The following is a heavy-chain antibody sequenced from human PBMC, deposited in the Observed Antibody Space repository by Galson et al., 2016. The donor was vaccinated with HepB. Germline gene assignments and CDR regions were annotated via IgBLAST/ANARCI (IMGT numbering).Heavy chain of an antibody. Sequence: SLRLSCAASGFIFSSYGMHWVRQAPGKGLEWVAVIWYDGSNKYYEDSVKGRFTISRDNSKNTLYLQMHSLRAEDTAVYYCAREGSGLWIVATSPDVFDIWGQGTMVTVSS. D-gene: IGHD5-12*01. J-gene: IGHJ3*02. CDR3: AREGSGLWIVATSPDVFDI. V-gene: IGHV3-33*01. CDR1: GFIFSSYG. CDR2: IWYDGSNK.